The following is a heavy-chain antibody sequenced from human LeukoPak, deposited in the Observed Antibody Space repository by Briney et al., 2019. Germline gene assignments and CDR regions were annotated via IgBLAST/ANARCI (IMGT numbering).Heavy chain of an antibody. CDR2: IIPILGIA. Sequence: SVKVSCKASGGTFSSYAISWVRQAPGQELEWMGRIIPILGIANYAQKFQGRVTITADKSTSTAYMELSSLRSEDTAVYYCARDWEDSSGWWGQGTLVTVSS. V-gene: IGHV1-69*04. D-gene: IGHD6-19*01. J-gene: IGHJ4*02. CDR3: ARDWEDSSGW. CDR1: GGTFSSYA.